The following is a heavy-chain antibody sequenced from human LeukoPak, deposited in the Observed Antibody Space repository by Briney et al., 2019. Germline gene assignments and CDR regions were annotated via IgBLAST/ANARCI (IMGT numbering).Heavy chain of an antibody. Sequence: GGSLRLSCTASGFTFGDYAMSWVRQAPGKGLEWVSVIYSGGSTYYADSVKGRFTISRDNSKNTLYLQMNSLRAEDTAVYYCARVDYGDYGFDYGGQGTLVTVS. J-gene: IGHJ4*02. CDR2: IYSGGST. CDR1: GFTFGDYA. CDR3: ARVDYGDYGFDY. V-gene: IGHV3-66*01. D-gene: IGHD4-17*01.